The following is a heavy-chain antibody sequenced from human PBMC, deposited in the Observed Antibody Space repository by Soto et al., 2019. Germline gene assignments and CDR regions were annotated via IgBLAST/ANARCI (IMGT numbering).Heavy chain of an antibody. D-gene: IGHD6-13*01. V-gene: IGHV3-64D*06. CDR1: GFTFSSYA. Sequence: PGGSLRLSCSASGFTFSSYAMHWVRQAPGKGLEYVSAISSNGGSTYYADSVKGRFTISRDNSKNTLYLQMSSLRAENTAVYYCVKDRGPIAAAGPFDYWGQGTLVTSPQ. CDR2: ISSNGGST. CDR3: VKDRGPIAAAGPFDY. J-gene: IGHJ4*02.